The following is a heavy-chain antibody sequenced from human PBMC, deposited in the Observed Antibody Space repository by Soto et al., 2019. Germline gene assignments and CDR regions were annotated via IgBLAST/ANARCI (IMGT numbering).Heavy chain of an antibody. CDR1: GFTFINYA. CDR2: ISGGGDRT. V-gene: IGHV3-23*01. J-gene: IGHJ2*01. D-gene: IGHD3-10*02. Sequence: EVQLLESGGGLVQPGGSLRLSCVGSGFTFINYAMNWVRQAPGKGLEWVSGISGGGDRTFDADSVKGRFTISSDNSKNTVNVQMNSLRADDTALYYWARNVFGSTSRPDWWYFDLWGRGTVVTVSS. CDR3: ARNVFGSTSRPDWWYFDL.